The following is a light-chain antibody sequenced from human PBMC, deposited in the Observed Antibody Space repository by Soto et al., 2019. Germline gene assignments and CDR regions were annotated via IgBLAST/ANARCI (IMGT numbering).Light chain of an antibody. Sequence: EAVLTQSPATLSLSPGERGTLSCRASQSVSTSLAWYQQKPGQPPRLLIYDAATRAAGIPARFSGSGSGTDFTLTISSLEPEDFAVYYCQQRDNYSPPTFGGGTKVEI. CDR1: QSVSTS. CDR2: DAA. CDR3: QQRDNYSPPT. J-gene: IGKJ4*01. V-gene: IGKV3-11*01.